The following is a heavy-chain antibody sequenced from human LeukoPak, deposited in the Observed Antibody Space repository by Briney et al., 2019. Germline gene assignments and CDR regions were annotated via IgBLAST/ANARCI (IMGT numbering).Heavy chain of an antibody. J-gene: IGHJ4*02. CDR3: ATRGY. Sequence: SETLSLTCTVSGGSISSDYWQWIRQPPGKGLEWIGYIYNSGSNNYNPSLKSRVTISIDTSKNQFSLKLTSVTAGDTAVYYCATRGYWGQGTLVTVSS. CDR1: GGSISSDY. D-gene: IGHD3-10*01. CDR2: IYNSGSN. V-gene: IGHV4-59*08.